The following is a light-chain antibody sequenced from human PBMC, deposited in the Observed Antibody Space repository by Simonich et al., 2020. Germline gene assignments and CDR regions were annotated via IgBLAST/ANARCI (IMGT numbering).Light chain of an antibody. J-gene: IGLJ2*01. CDR3: SSYTSSSTLV. CDR2: DTS. V-gene: IGLV7-46*01. Sequence: QAVVTQEPSLTVSPGGTVTLTCGSSPGAVTSGHYPYWFQQKPGQAPRTLIYDTSNKHSWTPARFSGSLLGGKAALTLSGAQPEDEADYYCSSYTSSSTLVFGGGTKLTVL. CDR1: PGAVTSGHY.